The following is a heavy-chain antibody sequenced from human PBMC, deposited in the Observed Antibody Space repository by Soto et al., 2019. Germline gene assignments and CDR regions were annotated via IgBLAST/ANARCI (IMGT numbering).Heavy chain of an antibody. CDR1: GFTFPAYG. J-gene: IGHJ5*01. V-gene: IGHV3-30*18. D-gene: IGHD2-15*01. CDR2: VSYDGTDK. CDR3: AKGRCSGGDCYSTLLDS. Sequence: GGSLRLSCAASGFTFPAYGMHWVRQAPGKGPEWVAAVSYDGTDKYYLGSVKGRFTISRDNSKNTVYLQMNSLRADDTALYFCAKGRCSGGDCYSTLLDSWGHGTLVTVSS.